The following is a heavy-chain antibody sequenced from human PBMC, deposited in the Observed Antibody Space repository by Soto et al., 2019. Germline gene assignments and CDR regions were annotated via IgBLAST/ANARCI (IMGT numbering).Heavy chain of an antibody. CDR2: IYGVGST. D-gene: IGHD1-1*01. CDR3: ARTGRSTDGLDY. V-gene: IGHV3-53*01. Sequence: GGSLRLSCAASGLSVSDNYMNWVRQAPGKGPEWVSVIYGVGSTYYADSVKGRFTISRDNSKNTLYLQMNSLTAEDTAVFYCARTGRSTDGLDYWGQGT. CDR1: GLSVSDNY. J-gene: IGHJ4*02.